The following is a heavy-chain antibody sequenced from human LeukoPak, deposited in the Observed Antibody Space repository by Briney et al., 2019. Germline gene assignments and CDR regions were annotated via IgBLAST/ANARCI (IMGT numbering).Heavy chain of an antibody. CDR3: ASSDYGGNSLLGY. CDR2: IIPILGIA. Sequence: ASVKVSCKASGGTFSSYAISWVRQAPGQGLEWMGRIIPILGIANYAQKFQGRVTITADKSTSTAYMELSSLRSEDTAVYYCASSDYGGNSLLGYWGQGTLVTVSS. CDR1: GGTFSSYA. V-gene: IGHV1-69*04. D-gene: IGHD4-23*01. J-gene: IGHJ4*02.